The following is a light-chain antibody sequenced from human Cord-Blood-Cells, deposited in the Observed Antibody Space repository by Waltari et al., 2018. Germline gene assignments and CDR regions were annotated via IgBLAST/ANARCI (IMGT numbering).Light chain of an antibody. Sequence: QSALTQPRSVSGSPGQSLTISCTGTSSDVGGFNYVSWSQQHPGKAPKLMIYDVSKRPSGVPDRFSGSKSGNTASLTISGLQAEDEADYYCCSYAGSYNYVFGTGTKVTVL. V-gene: IGLV2-11*01. CDR1: SSDVGGFNY. J-gene: IGLJ1*01. CDR2: DVS. CDR3: CSYAGSYNYV.